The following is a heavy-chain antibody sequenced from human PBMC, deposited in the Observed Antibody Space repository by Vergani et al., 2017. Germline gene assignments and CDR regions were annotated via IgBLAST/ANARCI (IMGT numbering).Heavy chain of an antibody. J-gene: IGHJ4*02. Sequence: VQLVESGGGLVQPGGSLRLSCAASGFTFSSYTISWVRQAPGQGLEWMGRIIPILGIANYAQKFQGRVTITADKSTSTAYMELSSLRSEDTAVYYCARDQVGGSGSYYPHGFDYWGQGTLVTVSS. CDR2: IIPILGIA. CDR3: ARDQVGGSGSYYPHGFDY. CDR1: GFTFSSYT. D-gene: IGHD3-10*01. V-gene: IGHV1-69*09.